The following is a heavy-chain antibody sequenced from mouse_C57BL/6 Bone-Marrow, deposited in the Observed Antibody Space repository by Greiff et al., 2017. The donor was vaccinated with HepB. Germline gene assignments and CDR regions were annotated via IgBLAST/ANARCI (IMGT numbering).Heavy chain of an antibody. CDR1: GYSITSGYY. Sequence: EVKLQESGPGLVKPSQSLSLTCSVTGYSITSGYYWNWIRQFPGNKLEWMGYISYDGSNNYNPSLKNRISITRDTSKNHFFLKLNSVTTEDTATYYCAKGYYSNDGVAYWGQGTLVTVSA. CDR3: AKGYYSNDGVAY. J-gene: IGHJ3*01. V-gene: IGHV3-6*01. D-gene: IGHD2-5*01. CDR2: ISYDGSN.